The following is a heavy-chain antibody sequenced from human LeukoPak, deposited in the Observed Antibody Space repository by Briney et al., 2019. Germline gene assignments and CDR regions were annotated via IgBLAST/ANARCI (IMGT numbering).Heavy chain of an antibody. V-gene: IGHV5-51*01. D-gene: IGHD4-17*01. Sequence: GESLKISCKASGYSFATYWIACVRQMPGKGLEWMGIIYPGDSDTRYSPSFEGQVTVSVDKSITTAYLQWSSLKASDTAMYYCARRYYGDYLDFFDYWGQGTLVTVSS. J-gene: IGHJ4*01. CDR2: IYPGDSDT. CDR1: GYSFATYW. CDR3: ARRYYGDYLDFFDY.